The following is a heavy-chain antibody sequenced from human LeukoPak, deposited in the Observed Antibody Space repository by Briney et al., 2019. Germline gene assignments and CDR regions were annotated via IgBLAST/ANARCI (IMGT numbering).Heavy chain of an antibody. CDR3: AKDLSGYDYAFDI. J-gene: IGHJ3*02. D-gene: IGHD5-12*01. Sequence: PGGSLRLSCAASGFTFSSYAMSWVRQAPGKGLEWVSAISGSGGSTYYADPVKGRFTISRDNSKNTLYLQMNSLRAEDTAVYYCAKDLSGYDYAFDIWGQGTMVTVSS. CDR2: ISGSGGST. CDR1: GFTFSSYA. V-gene: IGHV3-23*01.